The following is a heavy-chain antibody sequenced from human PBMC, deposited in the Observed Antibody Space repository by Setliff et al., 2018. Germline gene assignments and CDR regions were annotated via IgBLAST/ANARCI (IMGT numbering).Heavy chain of an antibody. V-gene: IGHV4-4*08. CDR3: ARGGGVAAAAWFDP. J-gene: IGHJ5*02. Sequence: PSETLSLTCTVSRGSISSSYWSWIRLPPEKGLEWIGYMYTSGTTEYNPSLNSRVTMSLDTSKNQFSLNLSSVTAADTAVYYCARGGGVAAAAWFDPWGQGTLVNVSS. CDR2: MYTSGTT. D-gene: IGHD6-13*01. CDR1: RGSISSSY.